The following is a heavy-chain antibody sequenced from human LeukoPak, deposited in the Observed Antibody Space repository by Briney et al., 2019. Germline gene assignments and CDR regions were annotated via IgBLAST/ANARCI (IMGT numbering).Heavy chain of an antibody. CDR1: GFTFSNCA. CDR2: ISDSAGAT. V-gene: IGHV3-23*01. Sequence: GGSLRLSCAASGFTFSNCALTWVRQAPGKGLEWVSSISDSAGATYYADSVRGRFTISRDNSGSTLYLQMNSLRADDTAVYYCAKGGSTAWTAVDYWGQGTLVTVSS. D-gene: IGHD2-2*01. J-gene: IGHJ4*02. CDR3: AKGGSTAWTAVDY.